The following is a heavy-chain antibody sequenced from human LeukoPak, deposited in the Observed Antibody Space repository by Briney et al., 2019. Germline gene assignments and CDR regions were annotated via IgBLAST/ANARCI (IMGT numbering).Heavy chain of an antibody. J-gene: IGHJ4*02. Sequence: SETMSLSCSVSGGSSGIGDYYWRWIRQSPVKSLEWIGYIYYIGTAYYNPSLRSRVALSADTSKNQFSLKLSSVTAADTAVYYCARLAPGYYDFWSGHFDYWGQGTLVTVSS. CDR3: ARLAPGYYDFWSGHFDY. CDR1: GGSSGIGDYY. V-gene: IGHV4-30-4*01. D-gene: IGHD3-3*01. CDR2: IYYIGTA.